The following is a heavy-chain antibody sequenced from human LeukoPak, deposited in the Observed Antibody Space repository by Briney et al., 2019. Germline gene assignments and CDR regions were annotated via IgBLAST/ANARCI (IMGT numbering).Heavy chain of an antibody. CDR3: ARGDWNDVPY. D-gene: IGHD1-1*01. J-gene: IGHJ4*02. CDR2: ISYSGST. CDR1: GGSISSYY. V-gene: IGHV4-59*01. Sequence: SETLSLTCTVSGGSISSYYWTWIRQPPGKGLEWIGYISYSGSTNYNPSLKSRLTISVDTSKNQFSLNLTSVTAANTALYYCARGDWNDVPYWGQGILVTVSS.